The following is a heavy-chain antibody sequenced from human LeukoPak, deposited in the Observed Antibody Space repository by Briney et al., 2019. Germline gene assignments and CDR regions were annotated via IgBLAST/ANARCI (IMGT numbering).Heavy chain of an antibody. J-gene: IGHJ6*03. CDR2: MNPNSGNT. CDR1: GYTFTSYG. D-gene: IGHD3-10*01. CDR3: ARGDVLLWFGESHYYMDV. Sequence: ASVKVSCKASGYTFTSYGINWVRQATGQGLEWMGWMNPNSGNTGYAQKFQGRVTITRNTSISTAYMELSSLRSEDTAVYYCARGDVLLWFGESHYYMDVWGKGTTVTVSS. V-gene: IGHV1-8*03.